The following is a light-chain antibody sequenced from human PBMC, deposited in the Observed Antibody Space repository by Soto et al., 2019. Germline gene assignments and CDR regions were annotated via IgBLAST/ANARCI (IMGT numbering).Light chain of an antibody. CDR3: QDYNSYPWT. V-gene: IGKV1-5*01. J-gene: IGKJ1*01. Sequence: DIQMTQSPSTLSASRGDRVTITCRASQTINNWLAWYQQKPGKAPNLLIYHASNLETGVPSRFSGSAFGTEFTLTISSLQPDDFATYYCQDYNSYPWTFAQETRVAIK. CDR2: HAS. CDR1: QTINNW.